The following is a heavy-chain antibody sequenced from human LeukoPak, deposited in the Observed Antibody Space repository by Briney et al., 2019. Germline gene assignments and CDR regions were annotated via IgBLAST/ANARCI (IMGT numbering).Heavy chain of an antibody. CDR1: AFTLSSYW. J-gene: IGHJ4*02. Sequence: GGSLRLSCAASAFTLSSYWMSWVRQAPGKGVEGVANIKQDGSEKYYVDSVKGRFTISRDNAKNSLYLQMNSLRAEDTAVYYCAREAVAGTYYFDYWGQGTLVTVSS. CDR3: AREAVAGTYYFDY. CDR2: IKQDGSEK. V-gene: IGHV3-7*03. D-gene: IGHD6-19*01.